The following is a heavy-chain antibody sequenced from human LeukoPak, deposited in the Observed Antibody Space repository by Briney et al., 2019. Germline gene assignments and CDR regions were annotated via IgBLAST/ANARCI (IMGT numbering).Heavy chain of an antibody. V-gene: IGHV4-59*01. Sequence: TPSETLSLTCSVSDGSINSYYWNWIRRPPGKGLEWIGYIYYNGNTNYSPSLKSRVTMLVDTSKNLFSLKVSSVTAADTAVYYCARGRSNYYGMDVWGQGTTVTVSS. D-gene: IGHD3-10*01. CDR3: ARGRSNYYGMDV. J-gene: IGHJ6*02. CDR1: DGSINSYY. CDR2: IYYNGNT.